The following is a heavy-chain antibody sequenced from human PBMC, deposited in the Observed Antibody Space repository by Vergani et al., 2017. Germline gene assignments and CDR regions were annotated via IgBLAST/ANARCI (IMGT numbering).Heavy chain of an antibody. Sequence: QVQLVESGGGVVQPGRSLRLSCAASGFTFSSYGMHWVRQAPGXGLEWVAVISYDGSNKYYADSVKGRFTISRDNSKNTLYLQMNSLRAEDTAVYYCAKPPAYYYDSSGYYPTFDYWGQGTLVTVSS. CDR3: AKPPAYYYDSSGYYPTFDY. D-gene: IGHD3-22*01. V-gene: IGHV3-30*18. CDR1: GFTFSSYG. J-gene: IGHJ4*02. CDR2: ISYDGSNK.